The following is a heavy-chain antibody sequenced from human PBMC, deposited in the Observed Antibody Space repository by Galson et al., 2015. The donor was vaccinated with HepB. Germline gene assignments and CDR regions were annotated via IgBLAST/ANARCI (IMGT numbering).Heavy chain of an antibody. CDR2: IDWDDDE. Sequence: PALVKPTQPLTLTCTFSVFSLSTSGMCVSWLRQPPGKALEWLARIDWDDDEYYMTSLKTRLTISKDTSKNQVVLAMTNMDPVDTATYYCARIRTTTSPFDYWGQGILVTVSS. CDR1: VFSLSTSGMC. V-gene: IGHV2-70*11. J-gene: IGHJ4*02. CDR3: ARIRTTTSPFDY. D-gene: IGHD1-14*01.